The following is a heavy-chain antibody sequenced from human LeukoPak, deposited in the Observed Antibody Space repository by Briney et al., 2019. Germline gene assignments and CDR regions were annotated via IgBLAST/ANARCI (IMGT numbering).Heavy chain of an antibody. CDR1: GGSISSSSYY. Sequence: SETLSLTCTVSGGSISSSSYYWGWIRQPPGKGLEWIGSIYYSGSTYYNPSLKSRVTISVDTSKNQFSLKLTSVTAADTAVYYCARIRGFGADYYYYYMDVWGKGTTVTVSS. CDR3: ARIRGFGADYYYYYMDV. D-gene: IGHD3-10*01. J-gene: IGHJ6*03. CDR2: IYYSGST. V-gene: IGHV4-39*07.